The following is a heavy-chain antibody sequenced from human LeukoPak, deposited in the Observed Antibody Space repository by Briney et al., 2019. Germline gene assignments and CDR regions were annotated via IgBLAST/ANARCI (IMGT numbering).Heavy chain of an antibody. Sequence: SENLSLTCTVSGGSISSHYWSWIRQPAGKGLEWIGRIHSSGSTNYNPSLKSRVTMSLDTSKKQFSLKLSPVTAADTAVYYCATSIAVAGWLEGAFDIWGQGTMVTVSS. CDR2: IHSSGST. J-gene: IGHJ3*02. V-gene: IGHV4-4*07. CDR1: GGSISSHY. CDR3: ATSIAVAGWLEGAFDI. D-gene: IGHD6-13*01.